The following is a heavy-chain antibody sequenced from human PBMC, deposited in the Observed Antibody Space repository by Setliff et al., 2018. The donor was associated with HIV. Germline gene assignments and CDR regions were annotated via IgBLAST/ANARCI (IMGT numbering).Heavy chain of an antibody. D-gene: IGHD3-10*01. CDR1: GGSINSTSYY. CDR2: IYHTGST. Sequence: SETLSLTCTVSGGSINSTSYYWGWIRQPPGNGLEWIGSIYHTGSTYYKPSLKSRVTISVDTSKNQFSLKLSSVTAADTAVYYCASMVRGVIRSSDYWGQGTLVTVSS. V-gene: IGHV4-39*07. CDR3: ASMVRGVIRSSDY. J-gene: IGHJ4*02.